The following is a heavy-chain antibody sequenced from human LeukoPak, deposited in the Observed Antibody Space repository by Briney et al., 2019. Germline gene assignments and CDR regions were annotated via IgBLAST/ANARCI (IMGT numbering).Heavy chain of an antibody. CDR2: FSNSDGST. V-gene: IGHV3-23*01. D-gene: IGHD6-19*01. Sequence: GGSLRLSCAASGFTFSIFGMTWVRQAPGKGLEWVSGFSNSDGSTYYADSVKGRLTISRDNSKNTVYLQMNSLRVDDTAVYYCANSKVADFHYWGQGTRVTVSS. J-gene: IGHJ4*02. CDR3: ANSKVADFHY. CDR1: GFTFSIFG.